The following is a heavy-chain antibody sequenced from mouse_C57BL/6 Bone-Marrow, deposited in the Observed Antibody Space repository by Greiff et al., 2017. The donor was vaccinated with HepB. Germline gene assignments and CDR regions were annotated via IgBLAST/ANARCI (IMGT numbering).Heavy chain of an antibody. Sequence: EVQRVESEGGLVQPGSSMKLSCTASGFTFSDYYMAWVRQVPEKGLEWVANINYDGSSTYYLDSLKSRFIISRDNAKNILYLQMSSLKSEDTATYYCASDSSGFAYWGQGTLVTVSA. D-gene: IGHD3-2*02. V-gene: IGHV5-16*01. CDR3: ASDSSGFAY. J-gene: IGHJ3*01. CDR1: GFTFSDYY. CDR2: INYDGSST.